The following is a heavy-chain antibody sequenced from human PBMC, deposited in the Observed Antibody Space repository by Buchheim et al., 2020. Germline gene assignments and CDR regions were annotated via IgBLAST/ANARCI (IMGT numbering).Heavy chain of an antibody. CDR2: ISRSDNNI. CDR1: GFTFSSYE. V-gene: IGHV3-48*03. Sequence: VQLVESGGGVVQPGRSLRLACAASGFTFSSYEMNWVRQAPGKGLEWVSYISRSDNNIYYADSVKGRFTISRDNAKHSLYLQMDSLRAEDTAIYYCASLWEFAIWGQGTL. J-gene: IGHJ4*02. D-gene: IGHD2-2*02. CDR3: ASLWEFAI.